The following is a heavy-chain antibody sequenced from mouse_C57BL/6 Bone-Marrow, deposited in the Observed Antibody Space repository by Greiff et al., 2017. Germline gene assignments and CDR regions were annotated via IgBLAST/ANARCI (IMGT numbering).Heavy chain of an antibody. Sequence: DVQLQESGGGLVQPGGSLKLSCAASGFTFSDYYMYWVRQTPEKRLEWVAYISNGGGSTYYPDTVKGRFTISRDNAKNTLYLQMSRLKSEDTAMYYCARHEKGVAYWGQGTLVTVSA. CDR2: ISNGGGST. CDR1: GFTFSDYY. V-gene: IGHV5-12*01. J-gene: IGHJ3*01. CDR3: ARHEKGVAY.